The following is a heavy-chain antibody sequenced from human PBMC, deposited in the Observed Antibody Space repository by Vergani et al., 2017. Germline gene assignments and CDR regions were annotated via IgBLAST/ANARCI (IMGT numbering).Heavy chain of an antibody. CDR3: AKEGGGYCSGGTCYPEY. Sequence: QVQLVESGGGVVQSGGSLRLSCAASGFTFNSYGMHWVRQAPGKGLEWVASIRSDESRRYYGDSMEGPFTISRDNSKNTLYLQMKSLRPEDTAVYYCAKEGGGYCSGGTCYPEYWGQGTLVIVSS. J-gene: IGHJ4*02. CDR1: GFTFNSYG. D-gene: IGHD2-15*01. V-gene: IGHV3-30*02. CDR2: IRSDESRR.